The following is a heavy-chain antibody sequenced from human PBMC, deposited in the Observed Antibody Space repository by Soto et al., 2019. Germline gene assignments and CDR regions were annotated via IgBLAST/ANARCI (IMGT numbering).Heavy chain of an antibody. CDR2: IYPGDSDT. V-gene: IGHV5-51*01. CDR3: ARGDIVVVPAASTNFDY. D-gene: IGHD2-2*01. Sequence: GESLKISCKGSGYSFTSYWIGWVRQMPGKGLEWMGIIYPGDSDTRYSPSFQGQVTISADKSISTAYLQWSSLKASDTAMYYCARGDIVVVPAASTNFDYWGQGTLVTVSS. CDR1: GYSFTSYW. J-gene: IGHJ4*02.